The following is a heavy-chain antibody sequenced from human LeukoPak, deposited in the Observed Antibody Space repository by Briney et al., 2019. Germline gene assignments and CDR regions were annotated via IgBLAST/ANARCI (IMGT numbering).Heavy chain of an antibody. Sequence: ASVKVSCKASGYTFTSYYMHWVRQAPGQGLEWMGIINPSGGSTSYAQKFQGRVTMTRDTSTSTVYMELSSLRSEDTAVYYCVREPQAAYYFDYWGQGTLVTVSS. D-gene: IGHD6-13*01. CDR3: VREPQAAYYFDY. V-gene: IGHV1-46*01. CDR1: GYTFTSYY. CDR2: INPSGGST. J-gene: IGHJ4*02.